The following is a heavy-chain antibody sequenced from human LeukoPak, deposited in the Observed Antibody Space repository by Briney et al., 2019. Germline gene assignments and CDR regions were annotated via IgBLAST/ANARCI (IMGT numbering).Heavy chain of an antibody. V-gene: IGHV1-2*02. CDR1: VYTFTSYY. CDR2: INPNSGGT. D-gene: IGHD1-26*01. Sequence: ASVKVSCKASVYTFTSYYMHWVRQAPGQGLEWMGWINPNSGGTNYAQKFQGRVTMTRDTSISTAYMELSRLRSDDTAVYYCARAVGWELTRRQTFYYWGQGTLVTVSS. CDR3: ARAVGWELTRRQTFYY. J-gene: IGHJ4*02.